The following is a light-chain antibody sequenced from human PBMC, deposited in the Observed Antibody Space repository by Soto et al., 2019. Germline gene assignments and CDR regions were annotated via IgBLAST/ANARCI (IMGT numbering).Light chain of an antibody. V-gene: IGKV3-20*01. CDR2: GAS. Sequence: EIVLTQSPGTLSLSPVERAALSCRASQSVNNDYLAWYHQKPGRAPRLVIYGASKKAAGIPDRFSGSGSGTDFTLTISRLEPEYFAVYYCQQYGSSPWTFGQGTNVEIK. CDR3: QQYGSSPWT. CDR1: QSVNNDY. J-gene: IGKJ1*01.